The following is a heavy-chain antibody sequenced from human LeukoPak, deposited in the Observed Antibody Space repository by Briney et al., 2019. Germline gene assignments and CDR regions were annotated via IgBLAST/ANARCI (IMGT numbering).Heavy chain of an antibody. V-gene: IGHV3-30*02. Sequence: GGSLRLSCAASGFTFSSYGMHWVRQAPGKGLEWVAFIRYDGSNKYYADSVKGRFTISRDNSKNTLYLQMNSLRAEDTAVYYCARDKWFGELETFDYWGQGTLVTVSS. D-gene: IGHD3-10*01. J-gene: IGHJ4*02. CDR1: GFTFSSYG. CDR2: IRYDGSNK. CDR3: ARDKWFGELETFDY.